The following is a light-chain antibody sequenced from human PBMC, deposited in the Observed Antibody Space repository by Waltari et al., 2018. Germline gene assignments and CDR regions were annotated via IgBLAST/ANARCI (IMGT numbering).Light chain of an antibody. Sequence: EIVLTQSPTTLSLSPGERATLSCRASQSVSSYLVWYHQKPSQAPKFLLYDASNRSTGVPARVSGIGSGTDFTLTINSLEPEDFAVYYCQQRSNWPITFGQGTRLEIK. J-gene: IGKJ5*01. V-gene: IGKV3-11*01. CDR3: QQRSNWPIT. CDR1: QSVSSY. CDR2: DAS.